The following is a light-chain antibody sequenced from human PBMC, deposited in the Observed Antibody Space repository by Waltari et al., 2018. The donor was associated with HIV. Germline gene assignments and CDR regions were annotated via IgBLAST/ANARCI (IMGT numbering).Light chain of an antibody. CDR2: SVN. CDR1: RSNSGSNN. V-gene: IGLV1-47*02. CDR3: VVWDDSLSGVV. J-gene: IGLJ2*01. Sequence: QSVVTQSPSASGTPGQSVTISCSGSRSNSGSNNVFWYPQLPGTAPKLLIYSVNQRPSGVPDRISGSRSGTSASLAISGLRSEDEAVYYCVVWDDSLSGVVFGGGTSLTVL.